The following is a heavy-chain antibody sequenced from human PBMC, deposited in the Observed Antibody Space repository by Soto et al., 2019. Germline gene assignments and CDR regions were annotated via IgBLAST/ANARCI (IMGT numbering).Heavy chain of an antibody. CDR1: GYTFTGYY. D-gene: IGHD3-16*01. CDR2: INPNSGGT. V-gene: IGHV1-2*02. Sequence: GASVKVSCKASGYTFTGYYMHWVRQAPGQGLEWMGWINPNSGGTNYAQKFQGRVTMTRDTSISTAYMELSRLRSDDTAVYYCARTKITFGGAFYGMDVWGKGTTVTVSS. CDR3: ARTKITFGGAFYGMDV. J-gene: IGHJ6*04.